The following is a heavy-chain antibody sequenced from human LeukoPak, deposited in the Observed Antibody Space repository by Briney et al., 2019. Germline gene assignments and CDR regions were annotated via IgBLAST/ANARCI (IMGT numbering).Heavy chain of an antibody. V-gene: IGHV1-69*13. CDR2: IIPIFGTA. D-gene: IGHD3-3*01. J-gene: IGHJ6*02. CDR1: GGTFSSYA. Sequence: SVKVSCKASGGTFSSYAISWVRQAPGQGLEWMGGIIPIFGTANYAQKFQGRVTITADESTSTAYMELSSLRSEDTAVYYCARGGLRFLQWLSPSYGMDVWGQGTTVTVSS. CDR3: ARGGLRFLQWLSPSYGMDV.